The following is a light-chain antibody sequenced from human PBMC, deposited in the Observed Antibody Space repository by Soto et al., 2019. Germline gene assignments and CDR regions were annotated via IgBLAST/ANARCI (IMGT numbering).Light chain of an antibody. CDR1: QGISTY. J-gene: IGKJ1*01. Sequence: DIQMTQSPSSLSASVGYRFTITCRASQGISTYLNWYHQKPWKAPKLLIYAASSLQSGVPSRFSGSGSETDFTLTISSLQPEDFATYSCQQSYSTTWTFGQGTTVDIK. V-gene: IGKV1-39*01. CDR2: AAS. CDR3: QQSYSTTWT.